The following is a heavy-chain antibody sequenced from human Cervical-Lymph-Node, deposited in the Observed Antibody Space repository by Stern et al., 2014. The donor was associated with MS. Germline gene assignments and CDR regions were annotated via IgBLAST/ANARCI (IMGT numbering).Heavy chain of an antibody. V-gene: IGHV1-69*15. CDR2: IRHMFRIA. CDR1: GGTFSSYT. J-gene: IGHJ4*02. D-gene: IGHD3-16*02. CDR3: ARATSDYIWGSYRYLDY. Sequence: VQLVQSGAEVKKPGSSVTVSCKASGGTFSSYTIGWVRQAPGQGLEWIGRIRHMFRIANYAEKFQVRFTITADESTSTAYMDLSTLRSEDTAVYYCARATSDYIWGSYRYLDYWGQGTQVTVSS.